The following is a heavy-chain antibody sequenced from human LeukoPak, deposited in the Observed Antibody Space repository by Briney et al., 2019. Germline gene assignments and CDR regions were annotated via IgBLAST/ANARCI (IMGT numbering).Heavy chain of an antibody. CDR1: GFSLSTNGMC. J-gene: IGHJ4*02. Sequence: VSGPALVKPTQTLTLTCTFSGFSLSTNGMCVSWIRQPPGKALERLARIDWDDDKYYSTSLKTRLTISKDSSKNQVVLTMTNMDPVDTATYYCARQISVAARAPFDYWGQGTLVTVSS. CDR3: ARQISVAARAPFDY. CDR2: IDWDDDK. V-gene: IGHV2-70*11. D-gene: IGHD6-19*01.